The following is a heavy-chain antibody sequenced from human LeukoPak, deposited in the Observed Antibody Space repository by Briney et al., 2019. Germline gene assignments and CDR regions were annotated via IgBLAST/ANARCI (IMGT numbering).Heavy chain of an antibody. Sequence: GGSLRLSCAASGFTFSSYGMHWVRQAPGKGLEWVAVISYDGSNKYYADSVKGRFTISRDNSKNTLYLQMNSLRAEDTAVYYCAKDGYSDWLFSYWGQGTLVTVSS. CDR2: ISYDGSNK. D-gene: IGHD3-9*01. J-gene: IGHJ4*02. V-gene: IGHV3-30*18. CDR1: GFTFSSYG. CDR3: AKDGYSDWLFSY.